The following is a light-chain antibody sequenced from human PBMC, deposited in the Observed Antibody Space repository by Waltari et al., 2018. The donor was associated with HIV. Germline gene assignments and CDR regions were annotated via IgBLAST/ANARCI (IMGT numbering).Light chain of an antibody. J-gene: IGLJ2*01. CDR2: ENE. CDR3: ATWDSSLRTVI. Sequence: QSVLTQSPSVSAAPGQKVTISCYGSSSDIGKNHVSWYQQFPGRAPKLLIYENEKRPSVIPGRFPGSKFGTSATLDITGLQTGDEALYFCATWDSSLRTVIYGGGTNLTVL. V-gene: IGLV1-51*02. CDR1: SSDIGKNH.